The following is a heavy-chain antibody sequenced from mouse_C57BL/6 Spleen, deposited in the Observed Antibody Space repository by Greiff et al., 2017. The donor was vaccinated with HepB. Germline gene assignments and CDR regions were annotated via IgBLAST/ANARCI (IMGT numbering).Heavy chain of an antibody. Sequence: EVKLMESGPELVKPGASVKISCKASGYSFTGYYMNWVKQSPEKSLEWIGEINPSTGGTTYNQKFKAKATLTVDKSSSTAYMQLKSLTSEDSAVYYCARGDGNYVQFAYWGQGTLVTVSA. J-gene: IGHJ3*01. CDR2: INPSTGGT. V-gene: IGHV1-42*01. D-gene: IGHD2-1*01. CDR1: GYSFTGYY. CDR3: ARGDGNYVQFAY.